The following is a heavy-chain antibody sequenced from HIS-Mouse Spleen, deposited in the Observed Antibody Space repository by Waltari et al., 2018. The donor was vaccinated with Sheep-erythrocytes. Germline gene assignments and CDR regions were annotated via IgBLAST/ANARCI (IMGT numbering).Heavy chain of an antibody. Sequence: LQLQESGPGLVKPSETLSLTCAVYGGSFSGYYWSWIRQPPGKGLEWVSSISSSSSYIYYADSVKGRLTISRDNAKNSLYLQMNSLRAEDTAVYYCARDSMGHDAFDIWGQGTMVTVSS. D-gene: IGHD3-10*01. V-gene: IGHV3-21*01. CDR1: GGSFSGYY. CDR3: ARDSMGHDAFDI. CDR2: ISSSSSYI. J-gene: IGHJ3*02.